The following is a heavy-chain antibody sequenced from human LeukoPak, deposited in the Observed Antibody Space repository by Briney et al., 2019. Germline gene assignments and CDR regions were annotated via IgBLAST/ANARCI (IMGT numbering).Heavy chain of an antibody. CDR3: ASEGRDNIYGAGYYYYYMDV. D-gene: IGHD3-10*01. V-gene: IGHV4-61*02. CDR1: GGSISSGSYY. J-gene: IGHJ6*03. CDR2: IYTSGST. Sequence: SSETLSLTCTVSGGSISSGSYYWSWIRQPAGKGLEWIGRIYTSGSTNYNPSLKSRVTMSVDTSKNQFSLKLSSVTAADTAVYYCASEGRDNIYGAGYYYYYMDVWGKGTTVTVSS.